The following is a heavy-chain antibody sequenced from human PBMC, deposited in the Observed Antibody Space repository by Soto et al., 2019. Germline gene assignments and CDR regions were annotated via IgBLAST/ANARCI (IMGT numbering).Heavy chain of an antibody. CDR1: GGSISSYY. J-gene: IGHJ4*02. D-gene: IGHD6-19*01. V-gene: IGHV4-59*01. CDR3: ARGGRAVAGLDY. CDR2: IYYNGDT. Sequence: PSETLSLTCTVSGGSISSYYWSWIRQPPGKGLEWIGYIYYNGDTNYNPSLKSRVTISIDTSKNQFSLNLNSVTAADTAVYYCARGGRAVAGLDYWGQGTLVTVSS.